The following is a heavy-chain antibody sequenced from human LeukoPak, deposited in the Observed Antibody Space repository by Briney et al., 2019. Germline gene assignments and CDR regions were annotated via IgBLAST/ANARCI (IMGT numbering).Heavy chain of an antibody. Sequence: SSETLSLTCTVSGGSITSSPYHWAWIRQPPGRGLEWIGSIYHSGSTYYNPSLKSRVTISVDTSKNQFSLKLSSVTAADTAVYYCARSDVSGSYWGYFDLWGRGTLVTVSS. CDR2: IYHSGST. CDR1: GGSITSSPYH. D-gene: IGHD1-26*01. J-gene: IGHJ2*01. CDR3: ARSDVSGSYWGYFDL. V-gene: IGHV4-39*07.